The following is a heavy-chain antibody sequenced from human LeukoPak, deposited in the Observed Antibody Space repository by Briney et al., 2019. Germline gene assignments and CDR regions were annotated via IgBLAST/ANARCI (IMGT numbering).Heavy chain of an antibody. V-gene: IGHV3-30*04. CDR1: GFTFSSYA. J-gene: IGHJ4*02. CDR2: ISYDGTNK. D-gene: IGHD4-17*01. Sequence: QPGGSLRLSCAASGFTFSSYAMPWVRQAPGKGLEWAAVISYDGTNKYYADSVKGRFTISRDNAKNSLYQQMNSLRAEDTAVYYCARDRLHYGEYEKTFDYWGQGTLVSVSS. CDR3: ARDRLHYGEYEKTFDY.